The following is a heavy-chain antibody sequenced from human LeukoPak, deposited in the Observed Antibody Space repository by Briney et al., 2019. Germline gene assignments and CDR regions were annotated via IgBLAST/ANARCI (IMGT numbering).Heavy chain of an antibody. Sequence: PSGTLSLTCAVSGGSMSTSNWWNWVRQPPGKGLEWIGSIYDSGSTYYNPSLKSRVTISVDTSKNQFSLKLNSVTAADTAVYYCARHYGPWGQGTLVTVSS. CDR3: ARHYGP. CDR1: GGSMSTSNW. J-gene: IGHJ5*02. D-gene: IGHD3-16*01. CDR2: IYDSGST. V-gene: IGHV4-4*02.